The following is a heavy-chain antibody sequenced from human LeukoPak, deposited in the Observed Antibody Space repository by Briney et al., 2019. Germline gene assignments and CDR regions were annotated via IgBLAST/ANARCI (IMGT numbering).Heavy chain of an antibody. Sequence: GGSLRLSCAASGFTFSSYWMSWVRQAPGKGLEWVANIKQDGSEKYYVDSVKGRFTISRDNAKNSLYLQMNSLRAEDTAVYYCARDGPLRYSPPLDYWGQGTLVTVSS. CDR2: IKQDGSEK. V-gene: IGHV3-7*01. J-gene: IGHJ4*02. D-gene: IGHD3-9*01. CDR1: GFTFSSYW. CDR3: ARDGPLRYSPPLDY.